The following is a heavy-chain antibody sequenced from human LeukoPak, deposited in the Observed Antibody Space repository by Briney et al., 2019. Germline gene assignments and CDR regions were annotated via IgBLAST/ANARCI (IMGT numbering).Heavy chain of an antibody. D-gene: IGHD5-24*01. J-gene: IGHJ4*02. CDR1: GGSFSGYY. V-gene: IGHV4-34*01. Sequence: SETLSLTCAVYGGSFSGYYWSWIRQPPGKGLEWIGEINHSGSTNYNPSLKSRVTISVDTSKNQFSLKLSSVTAADTAVYYCARVGWLQLQYFDYWGQGTLVTVSS. CDR3: ARVGWLQLQYFDY. CDR2: INHSGST.